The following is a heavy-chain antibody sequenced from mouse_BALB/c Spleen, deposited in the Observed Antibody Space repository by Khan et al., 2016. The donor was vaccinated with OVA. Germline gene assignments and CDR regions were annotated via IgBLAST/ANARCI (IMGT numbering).Heavy chain of an antibody. Sequence: VQLKESGADLVRSGASVKLSCIASGFNIRHYYLHWVKQRPEQGLEWIGWIDPDNGDTEYDPKFQGKATMTADTSSNTVYLQLSSLTSEDTAVYYCTTGWCYAMDYWGQGTSVTVSS. D-gene: IGHD1-1*02. CDR1: GFNIRHYY. CDR3: TTGWCYAMDY. CDR2: IDPDNGDT. V-gene: IGHV14-4*02. J-gene: IGHJ4*01.